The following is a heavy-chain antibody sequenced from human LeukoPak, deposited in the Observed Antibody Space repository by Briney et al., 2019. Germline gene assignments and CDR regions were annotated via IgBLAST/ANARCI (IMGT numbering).Heavy chain of an antibody. J-gene: IGHJ3*02. D-gene: IGHD2-21*02. CDR1: GFTFSSYA. CDR3: ARGGRDGKSGAFDI. V-gene: IGHV3-30*04. Sequence: GGSLRLSCAASGFTFSSYAMHWVRQAPGKGLEWVAVMSYDGSNKYYADSVKGRFTISRDNSKNTLYLQMNSLRAEDTAVYYCARGGRDGKSGAFDIWGQGTMVTVSS. CDR2: MSYDGSNK.